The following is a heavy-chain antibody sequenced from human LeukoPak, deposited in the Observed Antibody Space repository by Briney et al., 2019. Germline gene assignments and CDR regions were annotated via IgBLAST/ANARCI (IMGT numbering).Heavy chain of an antibody. D-gene: IGHD6-6*01. CDR3: AKAGYRGSSVNYFDY. CDR2: ISGSGGNT. Sequence: GGSLRLSCAPSGFTFSSYAMSWVRQAPGMGVEWLSAISGSGGNTYYADSVKGRFTISRDNSQNTLSLQMNSLRAEDTAVYFCAKAGYRGSSVNYFDYWGQGTLVTVSS. J-gene: IGHJ4*02. CDR1: GFTFSSYA. V-gene: IGHV3-23*01.